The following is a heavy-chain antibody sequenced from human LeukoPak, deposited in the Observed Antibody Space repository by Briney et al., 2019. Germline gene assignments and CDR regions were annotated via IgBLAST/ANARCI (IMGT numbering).Heavy chain of an antibody. V-gene: IGHV3-23*01. CDR2: ISGSGGST. J-gene: IGHJ3*02. D-gene: IGHD6-13*01. Sequence: GGSLTLSCAVSGFTFSSYAMSWVRQAPGKGLEWVSAISGSGGSTYYADSVKGRFTISRDNSKNTLYLQMNSLRAEDTAVYCCAKSYTAAGTDAFDIWGQGTMVTVSS. CDR1: GFTFSSYA. CDR3: AKSYTAAGTDAFDI.